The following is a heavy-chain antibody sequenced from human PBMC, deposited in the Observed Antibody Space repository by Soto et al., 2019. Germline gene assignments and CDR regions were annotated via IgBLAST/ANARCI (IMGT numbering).Heavy chain of an antibody. D-gene: IGHD6-13*01. CDR3: ARDGSSSWNNWFDP. V-gene: IGHV4-31*11. CDR2: IYDSGNT. J-gene: IGHJ5*02. Sequence: ALSLTCAVSGGSISSGDYYWSWIRQLPGKGLEWIGYIYDSGNTHYNPSLTSRVTMSVDTSKNQFSLKLSSVTAADTAVYYCARDGSSSWNNWFDPWGQGTLVTVSS. CDR1: GGSISSGDYY.